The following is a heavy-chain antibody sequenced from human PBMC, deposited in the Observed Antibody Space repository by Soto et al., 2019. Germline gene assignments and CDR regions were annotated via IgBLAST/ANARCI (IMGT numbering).Heavy chain of an antibody. CDR1: GFTFDTYT. V-gene: IGHV3-21*01. CDR3: ARGSASKSGHLWYFDL. CDR2: ISATTTYK. Sequence: EVQVVESGGGLVKPGGSLRLSCTASGFTFDTYTMNWLRQAPGRGLEWVSSISATTTYKYYAASVEGRFTISRDNAKNTLYLQTNGLGAEDTAVYYCARGSASKSGHLWYFDLWGRGPLVTVSS. D-gene: IGHD2-8*02. J-gene: IGHJ2*01.